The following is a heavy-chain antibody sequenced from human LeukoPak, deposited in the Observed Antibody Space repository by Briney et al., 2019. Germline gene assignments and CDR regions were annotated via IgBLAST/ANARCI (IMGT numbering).Heavy chain of an antibody. D-gene: IGHD6-13*01. V-gene: IGHV4-4*02. CDR3: ARQNSSSWSDY. CDR1: GDSISSNNW. CDR2: ISHGGST. J-gene: IGHJ4*02. Sequence: SETLSLTCAVSGDSISSNNWWTWVRQPPGKGLEWIGEISHGGSTNYNPSLKSRVTISVDKSENHFSLKLSSVTAADTAVYYCARQNSSSWSDYWGQGTLVTVSS.